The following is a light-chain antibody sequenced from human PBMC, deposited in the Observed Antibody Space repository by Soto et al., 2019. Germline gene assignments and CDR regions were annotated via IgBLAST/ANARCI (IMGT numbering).Light chain of an antibody. V-gene: IGKV1-39*01. Sequence: DIQMTQSPSSLSASVGDTVTITCRASQSISVHLNWYQQKPGKVPKLLIYAASNLQSGVPSSFSGSGSETDFALTISSLQPEDFATYYCQQSYITPYTFGYGTKLQIK. CDR1: QSISVH. CDR2: AAS. CDR3: QQSYITPYT. J-gene: IGKJ2*01.